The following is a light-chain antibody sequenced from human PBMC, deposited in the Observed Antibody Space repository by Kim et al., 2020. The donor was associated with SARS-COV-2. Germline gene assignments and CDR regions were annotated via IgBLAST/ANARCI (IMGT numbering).Light chain of an antibody. V-gene: IGLV2-14*01. CDR3: SSHTFSYTRL. CDR2: EVA. CDR1: SSDVGGDKY. Sequence: QSALTQPASVSGSPGQSIPISCTGTSSDVGGDKYVSWYQHYPGKAPKLILYEVANRPSGVSNRFSGSKSGNTASLTITGLQAEDEADYYCSSHTFSYTRLFGGGTKVTVL. J-gene: IGLJ3*02.